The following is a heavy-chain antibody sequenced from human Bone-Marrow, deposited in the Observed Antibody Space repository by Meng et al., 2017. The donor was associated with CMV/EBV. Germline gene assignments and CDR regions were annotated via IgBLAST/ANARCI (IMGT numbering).Heavy chain of an antibody. J-gene: IGHJ3*02. Sequence: SETLSLTCTVSGGSISSSSYYWGWIRQPPGKGLEWIGSIYYSGSTYYNPSLKSRVTISVDTSKNQFSLKLSSVTAADTAVYYCARELLNYVFWEGDAFDIWGQGTMVTVSS. CDR1: GGSISSSSYY. CDR2: IYYSGST. D-gene: IGHD3-3*01. V-gene: IGHV4-39*07. CDR3: ARELLNYVFWEGDAFDI.